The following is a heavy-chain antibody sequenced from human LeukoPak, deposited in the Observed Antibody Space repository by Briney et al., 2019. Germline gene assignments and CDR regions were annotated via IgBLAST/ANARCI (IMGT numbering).Heavy chain of an antibody. Sequence: ASVKVSCKASGYTFTTHDINWVRQATGQGLEWLGWMSPNSGDTGYARKFQGRVTMTSDSSISTAYMELSSLRSEDTAIYYCVRTPPNWGFDYWGQGTLVTVSS. CDR3: VRTPPNWGFDY. J-gene: IGHJ4*02. CDR2: MSPNSGDT. D-gene: IGHD7-27*01. V-gene: IGHV1-8*01. CDR1: GYTFTTHD.